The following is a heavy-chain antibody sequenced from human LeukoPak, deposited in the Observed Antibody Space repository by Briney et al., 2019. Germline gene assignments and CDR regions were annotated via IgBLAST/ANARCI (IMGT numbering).Heavy chain of an antibody. CDR3: TRLVVGDAFDV. CDR1: GFAFGVYA. V-gene: IGHV3-73*01. D-gene: IGHD2-15*01. CDR2: IRSRANSYTT. Sequence: SGGSLRLPCAASGFAFGVYAMHWVRQPPGKGLEWVGRIRSRANSYTTAFAASVKGRFTISRDDSKNTAFLQMNSLKTDDTAVYYCTRLVVGDAFDVWGQGTTVTVSS. J-gene: IGHJ3*01.